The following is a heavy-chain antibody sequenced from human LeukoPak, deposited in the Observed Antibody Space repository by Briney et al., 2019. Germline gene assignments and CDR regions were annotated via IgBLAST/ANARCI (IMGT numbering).Heavy chain of an antibody. J-gene: IGHJ6*03. CDR2: ISSSSSTI. CDR3: ARGYCSSTSCYTSYFYMDV. CDR1: GFTFSSYA. Sequence: GGSLRLSCAASGFTFSSYAMNWVRQAPGKGLEWVSYISSSSSTIYYADSVKGRFTISRDNAKNSLYLQMNSLRADDTAVYYCARGYCSSTSCYTSYFYMDVWGRGTTVTVSS. V-gene: IGHV3-48*04. D-gene: IGHD2-2*02.